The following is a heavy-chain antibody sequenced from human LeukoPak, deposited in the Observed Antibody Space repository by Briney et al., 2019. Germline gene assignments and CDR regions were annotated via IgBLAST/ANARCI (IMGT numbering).Heavy chain of an antibody. CDR1: GYTLTELS. D-gene: IGHD3-10*01. J-gene: IGHJ5*02. CDR3: ATLTLIRGVIITRLSHWFDP. Sequence: ASVKVSCKVSGYTLTELSMHWVRQAPGKGLEWMGGFDLEDGETIYAQKFQGRVTMTEDTSTDTAYMELSSLRSEDTAVYYCATLTLIRGVIITRLSHWFDPWGQGTLVTVSS. V-gene: IGHV1-24*01. CDR2: FDLEDGET.